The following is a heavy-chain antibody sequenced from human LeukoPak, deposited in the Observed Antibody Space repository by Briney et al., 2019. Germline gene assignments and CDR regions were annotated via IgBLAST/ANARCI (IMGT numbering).Heavy chain of an antibody. CDR3: ARGLYYYDSSGQIGDY. D-gene: IGHD3-22*01. CDR1: GYTFTGYY. J-gene: IGHJ4*02. CDR2: INPNSGGT. Sequence: ASVKVSCKASGYTFTGYYMHWVRQAPGQGLEWMGRINPNSGGTNYAQKFQGRVTMTRDTSTSTVYMELSSLRSEDTAVYYCARGLYYYDSSGQIGDYRGQGTLVTVSS. V-gene: IGHV1-2*06.